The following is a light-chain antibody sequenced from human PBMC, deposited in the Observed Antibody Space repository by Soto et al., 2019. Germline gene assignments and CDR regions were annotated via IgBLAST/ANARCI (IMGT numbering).Light chain of an antibody. V-gene: IGLV1-51*02. CDR1: SSNIGNNF. CDR2: ENN. J-gene: IGLJ2*01. CDR3: ETWDNSLNGVV. Sequence: QAVVTQPPSVSAAPGQKVTISCSGSSSNIGNNFVSWYQQLPGTAPKLLIYENNKRPSGIPDRFSGSKSGTSATLGITGLQTGDEADYYCETWDNSLNGVVFGGGTKLTVL.